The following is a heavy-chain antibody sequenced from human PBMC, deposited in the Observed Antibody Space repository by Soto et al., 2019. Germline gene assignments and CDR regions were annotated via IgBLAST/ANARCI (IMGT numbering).Heavy chain of an antibody. J-gene: IGHJ6*02. CDR3: ARDAPIYDILSARYFYGMDV. V-gene: IGHV1-3*01. D-gene: IGHD3-9*01. CDR2: INGGNGNT. Sequence: GASVKVSCKANGYTFRNYAMHWVRQAPGQGLEWMGWINGGNGNTKYSQKFQGRVTITRDTSASTAYMELSSLRSEDTAVYYCARDAPIYDILSARYFYGMDVWGQGTTVTVSS. CDR1: GYTFRNYA.